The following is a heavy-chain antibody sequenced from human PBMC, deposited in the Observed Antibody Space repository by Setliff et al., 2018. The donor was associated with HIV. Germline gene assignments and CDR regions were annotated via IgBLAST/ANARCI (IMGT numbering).Heavy chain of an antibody. CDR3: ASGRYYDFWSGFDYYFDY. Sequence: SETLSLTCTVSGGSITSHYWSWIRQPPGKGLEWIGYIFYSGSTNYNPSLKSRVTISIDTSKNQFSLKLDSVTAADTAVYYCASGRYYDFWSGFDYYFDYWGQGTLVAVSS. D-gene: IGHD3-3*01. CDR2: IFYSGST. CDR1: GGSITSHY. J-gene: IGHJ4*02. V-gene: IGHV4-59*11.